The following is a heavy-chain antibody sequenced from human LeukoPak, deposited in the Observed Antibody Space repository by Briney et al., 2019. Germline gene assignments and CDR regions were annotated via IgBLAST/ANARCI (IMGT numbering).Heavy chain of an antibody. CDR2: IKQDGSEK. J-gene: IGHJ5*02. CDR1: GFTFSSYW. D-gene: IGHD3-9*01. CDR3: ARSPAHRILTGRKYWFDP. Sequence: GGSLRLSCAASGFTFSSYWMSWVRQAPGKGLEWVANIKQDGSEKYYVDSVKGQFTISRDNAKNSLYLQMNSLRAEDTAVYYCARSPAHRILTGRKYWFDPWGQGTLVTVSS. V-gene: IGHV3-7*03.